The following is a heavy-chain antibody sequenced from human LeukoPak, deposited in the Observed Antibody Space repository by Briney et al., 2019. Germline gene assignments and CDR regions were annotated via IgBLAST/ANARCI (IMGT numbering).Heavy chain of an antibody. Sequence: ASVKVSCKASGYTFTGYYMHWVRQAPGQGLEWMGWINPNSGGTNYAQKFQGRVTMTRDTSISTAYMELSRLRSDDTAVYYCARGIVWGSGENWFDPWGQGTLVTVSS. CDR3: ARGIVWGSGENWFDP. V-gene: IGHV1-2*02. CDR1: GYTFTGYY. D-gene: IGHD3-10*01. CDR2: INPNSGGT. J-gene: IGHJ5*02.